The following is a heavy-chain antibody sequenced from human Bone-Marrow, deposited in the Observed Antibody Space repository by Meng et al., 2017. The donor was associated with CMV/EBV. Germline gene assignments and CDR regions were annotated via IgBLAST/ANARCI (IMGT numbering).Heavy chain of an antibody. CDR1: SFTFSSYA. CDR2: IKQEESEV. Sequence: GGSLRLSCAASSFTFSSYAISWVHQAPGKGLEWVGNIKQEESEVQYVGSVKGRFTITRDNAKNSRFLQMDSLRAEDTAVYYCARSKLEVNRYYGGMDVWGEGTPVTFYS. CDR3: ARSKLEVNRYYGGMDV. V-gene: IGHV3-7*01. D-gene: IGHD3-3*01. J-gene: IGHJ6*04.